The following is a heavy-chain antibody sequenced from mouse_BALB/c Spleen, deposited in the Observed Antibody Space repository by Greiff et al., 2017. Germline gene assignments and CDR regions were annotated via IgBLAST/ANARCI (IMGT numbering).Heavy chain of an antibody. CDR2: ISSGGSYT. Sequence: EVKLEESGGDLVKPGGSLKLSCAASGFTFSSYGMSWVRQTPDKRLEWVATISSGGSYTYYPDSVKGRFTISRDNAKNTLYLQMSSLKSEDTAMYYCARQGDYGNYYAMDYWGQGTSVTVSS. CDR3: ARQGDYGNYYAMDY. V-gene: IGHV5-6*02. CDR1: GFTFSSYG. D-gene: IGHD2-1*01. J-gene: IGHJ4*01.